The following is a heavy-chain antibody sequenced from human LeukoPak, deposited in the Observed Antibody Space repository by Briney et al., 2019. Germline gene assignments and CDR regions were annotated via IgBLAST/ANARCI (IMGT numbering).Heavy chain of an antibody. D-gene: IGHD2-2*01. Sequence: GGSLRLSCAVSGVTLTSAWMSWVRQAPGKGLEWVANIKKDGIEKYYVESVKGRFTISRDNAKNSLSLQMNSLRAEDTAVYYCARGRYSSRSGGYYFDIWGQGTLVTVSS. J-gene: IGHJ4*02. CDR1: GVTLTSAW. CDR2: IKKDGIEK. V-gene: IGHV3-7*01. CDR3: ARGRYSSRSGGYYFDI.